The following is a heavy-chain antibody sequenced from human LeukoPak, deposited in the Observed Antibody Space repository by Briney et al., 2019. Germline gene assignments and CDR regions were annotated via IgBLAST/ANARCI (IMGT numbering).Heavy chain of an antibody. D-gene: IGHD3-10*01. CDR3: ARGGGAMVRGFYYYYYGMDV. CDR2: MNPNSGNT. CDR1: GYTFTGYY. J-gene: IGHJ6*02. Sequence: ASVKVSCKASGYTFTGYYMHWVRQAPGQGLEWMGWMNPNSGNTGYAQKFQGRVTMTRNTSISTAYMELSSLRSEDTAVYYCARGGGAMVRGFYYYYYGMDVWGQGTTVTVSS. V-gene: IGHV1-8*02.